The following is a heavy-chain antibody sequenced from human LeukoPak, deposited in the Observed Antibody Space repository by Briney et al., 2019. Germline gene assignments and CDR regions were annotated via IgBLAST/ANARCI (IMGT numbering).Heavy chain of an antibody. Sequence: SETLSLTCAVYGGSFSGYYWSWIRQPPGKGLEWIGEINHSGSTNYNPSLKSRVTISVDTSKNQFSLKLSSVTAADTAVYYCARLGWFDPWGQGTLVTVSS. CDR2: INHSGST. J-gene: IGHJ5*02. CDR3: ARLGWFDP. CDR1: GGSFSGYY. V-gene: IGHV4-34*01.